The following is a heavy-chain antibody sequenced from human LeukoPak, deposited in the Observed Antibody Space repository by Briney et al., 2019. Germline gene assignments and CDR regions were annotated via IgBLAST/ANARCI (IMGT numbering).Heavy chain of an antibody. D-gene: IGHD1-26*01. J-gene: IGHJ4*02. Sequence: SETLSLTCTVSGGSISSSSYYWVWIRQPPGKGLEWIGGIFYTGDTYYNPSLKSRVTISVDTSKNQFSLKLRSVTAADSAVYYCARSPYPSGSYPEFDYWGQGTLVTVSS. CDR3: ARSPYPSGSYPEFDY. V-gene: IGHV4-39*01. CDR1: GGSISSSSYY. CDR2: IFYTGDT.